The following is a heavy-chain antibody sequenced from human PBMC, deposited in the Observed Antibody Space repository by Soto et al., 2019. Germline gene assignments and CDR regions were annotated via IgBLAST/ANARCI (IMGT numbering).Heavy chain of an antibody. J-gene: IGHJ5*02. CDR2: ISAYNGNT. Sequence: ASVKVSCKASGYTFTSYGISWVRQAPGQGLEWMGWISAYNGNTNYAQKLQGRVTMTTDTSTSTAYMELRSLRSDDTAVYYCARVLGFCSGGSCYSARRNLNNGFDPWDQGTLVTVSS. CDR1: GYTFTSYG. CDR3: ARVLGFCSGGSCYSARRNLNNGFDP. V-gene: IGHV1-18*01. D-gene: IGHD2-15*01.